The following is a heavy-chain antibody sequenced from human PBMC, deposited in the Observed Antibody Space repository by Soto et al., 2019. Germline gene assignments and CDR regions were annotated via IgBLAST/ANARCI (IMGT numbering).Heavy chain of an antibody. V-gene: IGHV3-9*01. CDR3: AKDIGSSSFDY. D-gene: IGHD6-6*01. CDR1: GFTFDDYA. CDR2: ISWNSGSI. Sequence: DVQLVESGGGLVQPGRSLRLSCAASGFTFDDYAMHWVRQAPGKGLEWVSGISWNSGSIGYADSVKGRFTISRDNAKNSLYLQMNSLRAEDTALYYCAKDIGSSSFDYWGQGTLVTVSS. J-gene: IGHJ4*02.